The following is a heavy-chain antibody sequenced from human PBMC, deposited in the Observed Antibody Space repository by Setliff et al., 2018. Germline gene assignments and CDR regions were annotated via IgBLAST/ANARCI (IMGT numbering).Heavy chain of an antibody. CDR1: GYTFTNYG. CDR2: IFPKTGNT. J-gene: IGHJ5*02. D-gene: IGHD2-8*01. CDR3: ERLVRYCTATACQRTSGDDL. V-gene: IGHV1-18*01. Sequence: ASVKVSCKASGYTFTNYGITWVRQAPGQGLEWMGWIFPKTGNTNYAHKLQGRVSMTTDTSTGTAYMELRSLRSDDTAVYYCERLVRYCTATACQRTSGDDLWGQGTLVTVSS.